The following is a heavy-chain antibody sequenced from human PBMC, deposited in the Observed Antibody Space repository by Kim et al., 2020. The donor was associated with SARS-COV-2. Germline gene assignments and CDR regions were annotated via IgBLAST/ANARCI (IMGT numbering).Heavy chain of an antibody. V-gene: IGHV4-39*01. J-gene: IGHJ5*02. D-gene: IGHD6-13*01. Sequence: SETLSLTCTVSGGSISSSSYYWGWIRQPPGKGLEWIGSIYYSGSTYYNPSLKSRVTISVDTSKNQFSLKLSSVTAADTAVYYCARPGAAAGTRPRIEGWFDPWGQGTLVTVSS. CDR2: IYYSGST. CDR3: ARPGAAAGTRPRIEGWFDP. CDR1: GGSISSSSYY.